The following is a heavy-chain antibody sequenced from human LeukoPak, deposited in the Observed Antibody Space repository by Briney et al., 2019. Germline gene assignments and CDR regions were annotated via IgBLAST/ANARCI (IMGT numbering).Heavy chain of an antibody. Sequence: GGSLRLSCAASGFTFSSYGMHWVRQAPGKGLEWVSAISGSGGSTYYADSVKGRFTISRDNSKNTLYLQMNSLRAEDTAVYYCAKGRYCSSTSCPPYNWFDPWGQGTLVTVSS. CDR1: GFTFSSYG. J-gene: IGHJ5*02. CDR3: AKGRYCSSTSCPPYNWFDP. CDR2: ISGSGGST. V-gene: IGHV3-23*01. D-gene: IGHD2-2*01.